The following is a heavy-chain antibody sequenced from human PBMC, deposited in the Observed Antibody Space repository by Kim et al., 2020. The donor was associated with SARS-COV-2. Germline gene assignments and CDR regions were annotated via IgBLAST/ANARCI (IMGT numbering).Heavy chain of an antibody. D-gene: IGHD3-10*01. Sequence: GGSLRLSCAASGFTFSSYSMNWVRQAPGKGLEWVSSISSSSSYTYYADSVKGRFTISRDNAKNTLYLQMNSLRAEDTAVYYCARDRRARILWVGVVPAF. CDR3: ARDRRARILWVGVVPAF. CDR1: GFTFSSYS. V-gene: IGHV3-21*01. CDR2: ISSSSSYT. J-gene: IGHJ3*01.